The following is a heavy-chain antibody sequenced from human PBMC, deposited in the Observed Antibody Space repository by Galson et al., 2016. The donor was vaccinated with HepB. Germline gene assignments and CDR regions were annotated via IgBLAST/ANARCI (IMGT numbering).Heavy chain of an antibody. J-gene: IGHJ4*02. CDR1: GGTFSSYA. D-gene: IGHD1-26*01. CDR3: GRPQREGGKYYSFDY. Sequence: SVKVSCKASGGTFSSYALSWVRQAPGQGLEWMGRIIPIFRTTNYAQNFQGRVSITADETTSTAYRELSSMRAEDTAVYYCGRPQREGGKYYSFDYWGQGTLVTVSS. V-gene: IGHV1-69*13. CDR2: IIPIFRTT.